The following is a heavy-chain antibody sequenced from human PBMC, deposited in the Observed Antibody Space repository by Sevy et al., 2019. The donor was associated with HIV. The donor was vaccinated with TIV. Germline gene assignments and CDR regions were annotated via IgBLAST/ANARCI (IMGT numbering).Heavy chain of an antibody. J-gene: IGHJ5*01. CDR2: MGGNGSRT. D-gene: IGHD2-21*01. CDR3: SRGDINRNNWLDS. V-gene: IGHV3-11*01. CDR1: GFTFGDHY. Sequence: GGSLRPSCATSGFTFGDHYMNWIRQAPGEGLQWVAKMGGNGSRTYYADSVKGRFTISRDNAKKLLFLQMNSLRVADTAVYYCSRGDINRNNWLDSWGQGTLVTVSS.